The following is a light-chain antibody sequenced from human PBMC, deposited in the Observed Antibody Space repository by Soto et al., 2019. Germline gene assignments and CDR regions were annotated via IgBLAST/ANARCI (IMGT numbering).Light chain of an antibody. V-gene: IGKV3-11*01. CDR2: DAS. CDR3: QQRSNWLWT. Sequence: EIVLTQSPATLSLSPGERATLSCRASQSVSSYLAWYQQKPGQAPRLLIYDASNRATGIPARFSGSGSWTHFTVTISSLEPEQLDGYYCQQRSNWLWTFGQGTKVEIK. CDR1: QSVSSY. J-gene: IGKJ1*01.